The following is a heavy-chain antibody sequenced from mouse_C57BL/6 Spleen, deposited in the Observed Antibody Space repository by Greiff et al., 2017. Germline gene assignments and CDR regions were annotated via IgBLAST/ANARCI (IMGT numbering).Heavy chain of an antibody. V-gene: IGHV5-4*03. D-gene: IGHD3-1*01. J-gene: IGHJ4*01. Sequence: EVKLQESGGGLVKPGGSLKLSCAASGFTFSSYAMSWVRQTPEKRLEWVATISDGGSYTYYPDNVKGRFTISRDNAKNNLYLQMSHLKSEDTAMYYCARPQPLMDYWGQGTSVTVSS. CDR3: ARPQPLMDY. CDR1: GFTFSSYA. CDR2: ISDGGSYT.